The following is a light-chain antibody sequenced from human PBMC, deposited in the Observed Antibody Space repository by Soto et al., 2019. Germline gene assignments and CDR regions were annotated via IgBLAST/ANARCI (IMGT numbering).Light chain of an antibody. CDR1: QRISSNY. V-gene: IGKV3-20*01. CDR2: DAS. J-gene: IGKJ2*02. CDR3: QQYSNSPST. Sequence: EVVLTQSPGTLSLSPGDRATLSCRASQRISSNYLAWYQQKPGQAPRLLIHDASGRATGIPDRISGSGSGTDFTLTIDRLEPEDSAVYYCQQYSNSPSTFGQGTKLEIK.